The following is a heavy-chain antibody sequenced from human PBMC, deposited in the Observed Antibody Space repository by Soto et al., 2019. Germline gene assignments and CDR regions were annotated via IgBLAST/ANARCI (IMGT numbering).Heavy chain of an antibody. CDR3: AKDSLGGMGTVMMPGTD. D-gene: IGHD4-17*01. Sequence: VQMVESGGGVVQPGRSLRLSCAVSGLTFSTYGFHWVRQAPGKGLEWVAVISYDVRKTHYADSVRGRFTISRDNSKSTLYLQMNDLRADDTALYYCAKDSLGGMGTVMMPGTDWGQGTLVTVSS. J-gene: IGHJ4*02. V-gene: IGHV3-30*18. CDR1: GLTFSTYG. CDR2: ISYDVRKT.